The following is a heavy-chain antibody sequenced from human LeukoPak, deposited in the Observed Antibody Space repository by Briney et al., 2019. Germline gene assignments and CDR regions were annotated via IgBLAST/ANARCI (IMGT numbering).Heavy chain of an antibody. CDR3: AKDPSRWLPPSYYFDY. CDR2: ISWNSGSI. J-gene: IGHJ4*02. V-gene: IGHV3-9*01. Sequence: PGRSLRLSCAASGFTFDDYAMHWVRQAPGKGLEWVSGISWNSGSIGYADSVKGRFTISRDNAKNSLHLQMNSLRAEDTALYYCAKDPSRWLPPSYYFDYWGQGTLVTVSS. CDR1: GFTFDDYA. D-gene: IGHD5-12*01.